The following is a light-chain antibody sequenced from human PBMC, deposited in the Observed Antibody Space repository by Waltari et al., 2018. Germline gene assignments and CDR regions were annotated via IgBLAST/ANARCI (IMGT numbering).Light chain of an antibody. V-gene: IGLV1-47*01. J-gene: IGLJ3*02. CDR2: RNN. Sequence: QSVLTQPPSPSATPGQRVTISHSGSRSTTGINYVYWYQHLPGTTPTLLIYRNNQRPSGVPDLFSGSTSGTSASLAISGLRSEDEADYYCAAWDDTLSAVLFGGGTNLTVL. CDR1: RSTTGINY. CDR3: AAWDDTLSAVL.